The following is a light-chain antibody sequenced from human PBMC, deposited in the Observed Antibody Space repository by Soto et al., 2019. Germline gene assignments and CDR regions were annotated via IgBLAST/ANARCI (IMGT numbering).Light chain of an antibody. CDR2: DAS. CDR1: QSISNW. Sequence: DIQMTQSPSTLSASVGDRVTITCRASQSISNWLAWYQQKPGKAPKLLIYDASSLESGVPARFSGSGSGTEFTLTISSLQPDDFATYYCQQYSSYSAFGQGTKVDIK. V-gene: IGKV1-5*01. CDR3: QQYSSYSA. J-gene: IGKJ1*01.